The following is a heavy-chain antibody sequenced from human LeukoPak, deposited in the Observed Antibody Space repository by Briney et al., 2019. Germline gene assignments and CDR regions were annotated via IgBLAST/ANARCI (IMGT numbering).Heavy chain of an antibody. CDR3: ARELYYDILTGLGNAFDI. CDR1: GGSISSGSYY. V-gene: IGHV4-61*02. CDR2: IYTSGST. Sequence: KPSETLSLTCTVSGGSISSGSYYWSWIRQPAGKGLEWIGRIYTSGSTNYNPSLKSRVTISVDMSKNQFSLKLSSVTAADTAAYYCARELYYDILTGLGNAFDIWGQGTMVTVSS. J-gene: IGHJ3*02. D-gene: IGHD3-9*01.